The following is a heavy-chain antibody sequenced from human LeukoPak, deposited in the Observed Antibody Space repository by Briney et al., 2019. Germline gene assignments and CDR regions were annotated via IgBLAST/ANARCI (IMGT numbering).Heavy chain of an antibody. Sequence: PSETLSLTCTVSGGSISSYYWSWIRQPPGKGLEWIGYIYYSGSTNYNPSLKSRVTISVDTSKNQFSLKLSSVTAADTAVYYCARYSRSYSYYYGMDVWGQGTTVTVSS. V-gene: IGHV4-59*01. CDR2: IYYSGST. D-gene: IGHD3-10*01. CDR3: ARYSRSYSYYYGMDV. CDR1: GGSISSYY. J-gene: IGHJ6*02.